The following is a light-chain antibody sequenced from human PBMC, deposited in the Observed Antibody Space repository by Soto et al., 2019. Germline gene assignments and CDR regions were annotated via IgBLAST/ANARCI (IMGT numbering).Light chain of an antibody. CDR3: QSSDSSGAYKV. CDR2: KDK. J-gene: IGLJ2*01. V-gene: IGLV3-25*02. Sequence: SYELTQPPSASVSPGQTARITCSGDALPKQYAYWYQQKPGQAPVVVIHKDKERPSGIPERFSGSSSGTTVTLTISGVQAEDEADYYCQSSDSSGAYKVFGGGTKLTVL. CDR1: ALPKQY.